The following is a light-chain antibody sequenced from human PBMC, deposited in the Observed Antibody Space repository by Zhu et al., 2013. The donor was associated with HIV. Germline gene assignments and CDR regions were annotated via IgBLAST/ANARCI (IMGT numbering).Light chain of an antibody. CDR3: QQYGNSPRS. V-gene: IGKV3-20*01. CDR2: GAS. J-gene: IGKJ5*01. Sequence: EVVLTQTPGTLSLSPGETATLSCRASQSVSSSSLAWYQHKHGQAPRLLIYGASSRATGIPDRFSGSGSGTDFTLTISRLEPEDFAVYYCQQYGNSPRSFGQGTRLEIK. CDR1: QSVSSSS.